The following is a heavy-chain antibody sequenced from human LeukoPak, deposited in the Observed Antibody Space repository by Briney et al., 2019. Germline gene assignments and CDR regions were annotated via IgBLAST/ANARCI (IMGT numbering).Heavy chain of an antibody. V-gene: IGHV4-34*01. D-gene: IGHD5-24*01. J-gene: IGHJ6*03. CDR1: GGSFSGYY. CDR3: ARLGWLQSYYYYYMDV. Sequence: SETLSLTCAVYGGSFSGYYWSWIRQPPGKGLEWIGEINHSGSANYNPSLKSRVTISVDTSKNQFSLKLSSVTAADTAVYYCARLGWLQSYYYYYMDVWGKGTTVTISS. CDR2: INHSGSA.